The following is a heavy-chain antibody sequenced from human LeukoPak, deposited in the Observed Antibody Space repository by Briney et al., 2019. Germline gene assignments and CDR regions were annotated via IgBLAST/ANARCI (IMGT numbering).Heavy chain of an antibody. CDR1: GFTFSSYS. D-gene: IGHD2-2*01. CDR3: ARDLLPAAIIYYYYYMDV. CDR2: ISSSSSYI. Sequence: PGGSLRLSCAASGFTFSSYSMNWVRQAPGKGLEWVSSISSSSSYIYYADSVKGRFTISRDNAKNSLYLQMNSLRAEDTAVYYCARDLLPAAIIYYYYYMDVWGKGTTVTVSS. J-gene: IGHJ6*03. V-gene: IGHV3-21*01.